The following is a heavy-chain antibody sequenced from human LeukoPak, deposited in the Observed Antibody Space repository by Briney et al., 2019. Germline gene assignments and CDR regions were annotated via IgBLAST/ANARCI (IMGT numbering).Heavy chain of an antibody. V-gene: IGHV4-34*01. CDR2: INHSGST. CDR3: ARLWFGEGSSGQKEGDY. Sequence: SETLSLTCAVYGGSFSGYYWSWIRQPPGKGLEWIVEINHSGSTNYNPSLKSRVNIPVDTSKNQFSLKMSSVTAADTAVCYCARLWFGEGSSGQKEGDYWGQGTLVTVSS. CDR1: GGSFSGYY. J-gene: IGHJ4*02. D-gene: IGHD3-10*01.